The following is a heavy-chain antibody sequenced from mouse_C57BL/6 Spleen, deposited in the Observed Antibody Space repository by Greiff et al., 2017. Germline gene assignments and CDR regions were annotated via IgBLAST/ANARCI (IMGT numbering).Heavy chain of an antibody. Sequence: DVKLQESGGGLVKPGGSLKLSCAASGFTFSSYAMSWVRQTPEKRLEWVATISDGGSYTYYPDNVKGRFTISRDNAKNNLYLQMSHLKSEDTAMYYCASHYYGSSYWFAYWGQGTLVTVSA. J-gene: IGHJ3*01. D-gene: IGHD1-1*01. CDR3: ASHYYGSSYWFAY. CDR2: ISDGGSYT. V-gene: IGHV5-4*03. CDR1: GFTFSSYA.